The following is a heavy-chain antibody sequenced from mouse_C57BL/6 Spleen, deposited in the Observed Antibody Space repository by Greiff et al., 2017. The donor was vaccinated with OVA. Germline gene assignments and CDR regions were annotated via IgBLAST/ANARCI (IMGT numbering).Heavy chain of an antibody. CDR3: ARDREYFDV. V-gene: IGHV5-16*01. CDR1: GFTFSDYY. D-gene: IGHD3-1*01. CDR2: INYDGSST. Sequence: VQLVESEGGLVQPGSSMKLSCTASGFTFSDYYMAWVRQVPEKGLEWVANINYDGSSTYYLDSLKSRFIISRDNAKNILYLQMSSLKSEDTATYYCARDREYFDVWGTGTTVTVSS. J-gene: IGHJ1*03.